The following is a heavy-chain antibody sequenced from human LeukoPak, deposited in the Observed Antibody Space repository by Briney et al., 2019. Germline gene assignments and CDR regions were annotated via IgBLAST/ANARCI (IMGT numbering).Heavy chain of an antibody. Sequence: GGSLRPSCAASGFTFSSYDMHWVRQATGKGLEWVSAIGTAGDTYYPGSVKGRFTISRENAKNSLYLQMNSLRAGDTAVYYCARENLWGDGMDVWGQGTTVTVSS. V-gene: IGHV3-13*01. CDR2: IGTAGDT. CDR1: GFTFSSYD. CDR3: ARENLWGDGMDV. J-gene: IGHJ6*02. D-gene: IGHD3-16*01.